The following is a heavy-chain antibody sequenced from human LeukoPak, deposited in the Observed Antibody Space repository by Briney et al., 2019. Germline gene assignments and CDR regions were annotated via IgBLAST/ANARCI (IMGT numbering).Heavy chain of an antibody. V-gene: IGHV4-61*02. CDR3: ARDFRRGFDY. Sequence: PSETLSLTCTVSGGSISSGSYYWSWIRQPAGKGLEWIGRIYTSGSTNYNPSLKSRVTISVDTSKNQLSLKLSSVTAADTAVYYCARDFRRGFDYWGQGTLVTVSS. D-gene: IGHD3-10*01. J-gene: IGHJ4*02. CDR1: GGSISSGSYY. CDR2: IYTSGST.